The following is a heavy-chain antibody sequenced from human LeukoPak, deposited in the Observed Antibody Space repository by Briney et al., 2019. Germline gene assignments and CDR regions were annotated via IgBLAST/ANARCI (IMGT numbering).Heavy chain of an antibody. CDR2: IHGTLGSA. J-gene: IGHJ3*02. Sequence: PSETLSLICTVSGGPLRNSYWSCVRHSAGTGMQWIGRIHGTLGSANHNPSLKSRVVMSLDTSSNQFSLRLSDMSAADTATYYCARIFDRDIWGQGTLVTVSP. CDR3: ARIFDRDI. CDR1: GGPLRNSY. D-gene: IGHD3-3*01. V-gene: IGHV4-4*07.